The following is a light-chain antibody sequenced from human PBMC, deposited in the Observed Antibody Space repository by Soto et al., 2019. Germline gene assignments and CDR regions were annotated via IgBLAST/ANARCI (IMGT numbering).Light chain of an antibody. V-gene: IGLV1-40*01. Sequence: QFVLTQPPSVSGAPGQRVTISCTGSSSNIGADYDVHWYQQLPGTAPKLLIYGNSNRPSGVPDRVSGSKSGTSASLAITGLQAEDEADYYCQSYDSSLSGWVFGGGTKLTVL. J-gene: IGLJ3*02. CDR3: QSYDSSLSGWV. CDR1: SSNIGADYD. CDR2: GNS.